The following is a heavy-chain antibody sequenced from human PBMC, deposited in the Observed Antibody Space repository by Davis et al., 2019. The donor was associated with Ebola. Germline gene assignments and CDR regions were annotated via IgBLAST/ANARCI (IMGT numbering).Heavy chain of an antibody. CDR1: GGSISSSSYY. CDR2: IYYSGST. CDR3: ARGSYGSSFDY. J-gene: IGHJ4*02. V-gene: IGHV4-39*01. Sequence: MPSETLSLTCTVSGGSISSSSYYWGWIRQPPGKGLEWIGSIYYSGSTYYNPSLKSRVTISVDTSKNQFSLKLSSVTAADTAVYYCARGSYGSSFDYWGQGTLVTVSS. D-gene: IGHD5-18*01.